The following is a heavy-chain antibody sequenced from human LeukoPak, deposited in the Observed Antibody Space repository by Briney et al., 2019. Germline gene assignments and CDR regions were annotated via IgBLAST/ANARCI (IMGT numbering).Heavy chain of an antibody. V-gene: IGHV3-66*01. D-gene: IGHD3-10*01. CDR2: IYSGGST. CDR3: AREDYYGSGSWD. Sequence: GGSLRLSCAASGFTVTSNYMRLVRQAPGKGLEWVSVIYSGGSTFYADSVKGRFTISRDNSKNTVYPQMNSLRAEDTAVYYCAREDYYGSGSWDWGQGTMVTVSS. J-gene: IGHJ3*01. CDR1: GFTVTSNY.